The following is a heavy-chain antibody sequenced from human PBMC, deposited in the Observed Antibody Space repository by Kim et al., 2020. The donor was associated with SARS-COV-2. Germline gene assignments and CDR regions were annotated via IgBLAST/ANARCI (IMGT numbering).Heavy chain of an antibody. J-gene: IGHJ4*02. V-gene: IGHV3-30*02. CDR2: NK. CDR3: AKESNSGWDY. D-gene: IGHD6-19*01. Sequence: NKYYANSVKGRFTISRDNSKNTLYLQMNSLRAEDTAVYYCAKESNSGWDYWGQGTLVTVSS.